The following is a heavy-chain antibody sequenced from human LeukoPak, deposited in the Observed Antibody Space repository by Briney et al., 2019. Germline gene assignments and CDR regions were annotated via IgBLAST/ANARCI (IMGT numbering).Heavy chain of an antibody. D-gene: IGHD3-3*01. Sequence: PGGSLRLSCAASGFTFSSYGMHWVRQAPGKGLEWVAFIRYDGSNKYYADSVKGRFSISRDNSKNTPYLQMNSLRAEDTAVYDCAKAGASYYDFWSGYWYFDYWGQGTLVTVSS. V-gene: IGHV3-30*02. CDR3: AKAGASYYDFWSGYWYFDY. CDR2: IRYDGSNK. CDR1: GFTFSSYG. J-gene: IGHJ4*02.